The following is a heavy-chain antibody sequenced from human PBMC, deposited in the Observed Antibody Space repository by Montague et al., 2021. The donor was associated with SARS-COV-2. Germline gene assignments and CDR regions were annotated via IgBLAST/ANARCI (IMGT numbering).Heavy chain of an antibody. CDR2: IYYSGST. Sequence: SETLSLTCTVSGGSISSYYWSWTRQPPGKGLEWIGNIYYSGSTNYNPSXXSRVTISVNTSKNQYSLKLSSVTAADTAVYYCARDTEGYISSWYHDYWGQGTLVTVSS. J-gene: IGHJ4*02. CDR3: ARDTEGYISSWYHDY. V-gene: IGHV4-59*01. D-gene: IGHD6-13*01. CDR1: GGSISSYY.